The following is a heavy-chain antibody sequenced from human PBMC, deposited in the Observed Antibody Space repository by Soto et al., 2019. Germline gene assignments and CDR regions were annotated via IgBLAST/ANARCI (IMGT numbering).Heavy chain of an antibody. D-gene: IGHD5-18*01. Sequence: ASVKVSCKASGYTFTSYAMHWVCQAPGQRLEWMGWINAGNGNTKYSQKFQGRVTITRDTSASTAYMELSSLRSEDTAVYYCARAGSYGFPRMYYFDYWGQGTLVTVSS. J-gene: IGHJ4*02. CDR1: GYTFTSYA. V-gene: IGHV1-3*01. CDR3: ARAGSYGFPRMYYFDY. CDR2: INAGNGNT.